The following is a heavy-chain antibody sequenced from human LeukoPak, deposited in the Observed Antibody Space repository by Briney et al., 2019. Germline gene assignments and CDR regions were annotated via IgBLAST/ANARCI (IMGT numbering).Heavy chain of an antibody. D-gene: IGHD6-25*01. Sequence: ASVKVSCKASGYTFTSYDINWVRQATGQGLEWMGWMNPNSGNTGYAQKFQGRVTMTRNTSISTAYMELSSLRSEDTAVYYCARGRSGFKNHYNWFDPWGQGTLVTVSS. CDR2: MNPNSGNT. J-gene: IGHJ5*02. V-gene: IGHV1-8*01. CDR1: GYTFTSYD. CDR3: ARGRSGFKNHYNWFDP.